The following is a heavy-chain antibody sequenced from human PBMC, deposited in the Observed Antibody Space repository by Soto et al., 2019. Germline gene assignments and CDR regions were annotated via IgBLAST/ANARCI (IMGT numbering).Heavy chain of an antibody. CDR3: AADRCRPGDHLGLDDYYGMDV. J-gene: IGHJ6*04. Sequence: VASVKVSCKASGCTFTSSAEQWVRQARLQRLEWIGWIVVGSGHTNYAQKFQERVTITRDMSTSAAYMEMSSLRCEDTAVYSCAADRCRPGDHLGLDDYYGMDVWRKGTTVTGS. CDR1: GCTFTSSA. V-gene: IGHV1-58*01. CDR2: IVVGSGHT. D-gene: IGHD7-27*01.